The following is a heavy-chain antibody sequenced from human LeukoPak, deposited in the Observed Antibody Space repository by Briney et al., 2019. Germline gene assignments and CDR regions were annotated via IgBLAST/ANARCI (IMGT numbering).Heavy chain of an antibody. D-gene: IGHD6-19*01. J-gene: IGHJ3*02. CDR3: AKDQWALIAVAGADAFDI. CDR2: ISSSSSYI. CDR1: GFTFSSYS. V-gene: IGHV3-21*04. Sequence: GGSLRLSCAASGFTFSSYSMNWVRQAPGKGLEWVSSISSSSSYIYYADSVKGRFTISRDNSKNTLYLQMNSLRAEDTAVYYCAKDQWALIAVAGADAFDIWGQGTMVTVSS.